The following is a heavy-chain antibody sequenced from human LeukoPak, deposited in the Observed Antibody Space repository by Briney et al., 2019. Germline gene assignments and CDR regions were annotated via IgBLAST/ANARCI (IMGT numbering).Heavy chain of an antibody. J-gene: IGHJ4*02. CDR2: ISWNSGSI. D-gene: IGHD3-10*01. V-gene: IGHV3-9*01. Sequence: RPGRSLRLSCAASGFTFDDYAMHWVRQAPGKGLEWVSGISWNSGSIGYADSVKGRFTISRDNAKNSLYLQMNSLRAEDTALYYCAKSIEGSGSYYNSYFDYWGQGTLVTVSS. CDR3: AKSIEGSGSYYNSYFDY. CDR1: GFTFDDYA.